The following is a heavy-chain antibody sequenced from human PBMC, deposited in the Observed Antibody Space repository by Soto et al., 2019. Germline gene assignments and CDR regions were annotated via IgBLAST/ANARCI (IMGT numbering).Heavy chain of an antibody. CDR1: GFTFSDHY. CDR2: ISSSATYI. J-gene: IGHJ5*01. Sequence: EEQLVESGGALVKPGGSLRLSCAASGFTFSDHYMHWVRQAPGQGLEWVSSISSSATYIYYADSVKGRFTISRDYATKSLNLQTGILRAEDTVVYYCATEDYVSSWSIFDFWGHGTLVTVSS. CDR3: ATEDYVSSWSIFDF. V-gene: IGHV3-21*01. D-gene: IGHD6-13*01.